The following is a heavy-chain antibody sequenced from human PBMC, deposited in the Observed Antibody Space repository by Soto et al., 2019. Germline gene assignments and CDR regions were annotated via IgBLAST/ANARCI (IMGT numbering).Heavy chain of an antibody. CDR3: ARRGFLPDY. D-gene: IGHD3-10*01. J-gene: IGHJ4*02. V-gene: IGHV1-18*01. Sequence: QVQLVQSGPEVKKPGASVKVSCRASGYTFTSYGITWVRQAPGQGLEWMGWISADNGNTNYAQKFQGRVNMTTDSSTSTAYMELRILRSDDTAVYYCARRGFLPDYWGQGTLVTVSS. CDR1: GYTFTSYG. CDR2: ISADNGNT.